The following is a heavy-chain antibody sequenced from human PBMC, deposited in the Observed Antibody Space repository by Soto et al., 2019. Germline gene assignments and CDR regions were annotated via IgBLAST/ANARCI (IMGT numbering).Heavy chain of an antibody. V-gene: IGHV1-3*01. Sequence: QVQLVQSGAEVKKPRASVKVSCKASGYAFTNYAMHWVRQAPGQRLEWMGWINAGNGNTKYSQQFQGRVTITRDTSASTAYIELSSLRSEDTAVSYCARGTAPSHVWGKGTTVSVSS. D-gene: IGHD4-17*01. CDR2: INAGNGNT. CDR1: GYAFTNYA. J-gene: IGHJ6*04. CDR3: ARGTAPSHV.